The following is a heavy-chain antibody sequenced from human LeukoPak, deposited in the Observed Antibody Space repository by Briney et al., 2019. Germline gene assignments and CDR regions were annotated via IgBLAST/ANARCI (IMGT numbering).Heavy chain of an antibody. D-gene: IGHD3-10*01. V-gene: IGHV3-23*01. J-gene: IGHJ4*02. CDR1: GFTFSSYA. Sequence: AGGSLRLSCAASGFTFSSYAMSWVRQAPGKGLEWVSAISGSGGSTHYADSVKGRFTISRDNSKNTLYLQMNSLRAEDTAVYYCAGTMVRGEDYWGQGTLVTVSS. CDR3: AGTMVRGEDY. CDR2: ISGSGGST.